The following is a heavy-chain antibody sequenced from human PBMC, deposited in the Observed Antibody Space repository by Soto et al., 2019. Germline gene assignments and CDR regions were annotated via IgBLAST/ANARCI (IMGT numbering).Heavy chain of an antibody. CDR2: IIPIFGTA. CDR3: ARVVTGSGWYSYYYGMAV. CDR1: GGTFSSYA. V-gene: IGHV1-69*12. Sequence: QVQLVQSGAEVKKPGSSVKVSCKASGGTFSSYAISWVRQAPGQGLEWMGGIIPIFGTANYAQKFQGRVTISADECTSTADMELSSLRSEDRAVYYGARVVTGSGWYSYYYGMAVWGQGPAVTVSS. J-gene: IGHJ6*02. D-gene: IGHD6-19*01.